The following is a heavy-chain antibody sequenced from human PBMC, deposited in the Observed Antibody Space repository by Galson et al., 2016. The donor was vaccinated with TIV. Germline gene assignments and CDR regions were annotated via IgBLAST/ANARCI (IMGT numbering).Heavy chain of an antibody. J-gene: IGHJ4*02. CDR2: IDPTYGGT. Sequence: SVKVSCKASGNIFTRDYVHWVRQAPGQGLEWMGVIDPTYGGTTFAQKFQALVTMTRDTSTSTVYMEVSGLKSDDTAVYYCARGFGVLTGNYLPKDFDYWGQGTLVTVSS. D-gene: IGHD3-9*01. V-gene: IGHV1-46*01. CDR3: ARGFGVLTGNYLPKDFDY. CDR1: GNIFTRDY.